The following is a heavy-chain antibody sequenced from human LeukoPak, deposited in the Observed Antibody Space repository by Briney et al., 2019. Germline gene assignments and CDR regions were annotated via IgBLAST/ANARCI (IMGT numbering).Heavy chain of an antibody. CDR2: IRRDGTEK. Sequence: GGSLRLSFFASGSSLVTTGMTWVRPQAGRGREWVANIRRDGTEKYYVDSVKGPFTISRDNAKNSLYLQMDNLRADDTAVYYCATLPWVAAGGTTYSYYMDLWGKGTTVIVSS. J-gene: IGHJ6*03. CDR1: GSSLVTTG. D-gene: IGHD1-1*01. V-gene: IGHV3-7*03. CDR3: ATLPWVAAGGTTYSYYMDL.